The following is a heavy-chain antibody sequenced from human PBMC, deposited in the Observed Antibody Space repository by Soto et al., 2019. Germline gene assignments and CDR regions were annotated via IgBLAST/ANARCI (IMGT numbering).Heavy chain of an antibody. D-gene: IGHD1-1*01. V-gene: IGHV1-69*08. Sequence: QVQLVQSGAEVRKPGSSVKVSCKASRGTFNTYTICWVRQAPGQGLEWMGRIIPLHGVADYAQKFQGRVTMTADMSTSPAYMELSSLTSEDTAVYYCARDDDGDYWGQGTLVTVSS. CDR2: IIPLHGVA. CDR1: RGTFNTYT. CDR3: ARDDDGDY. J-gene: IGHJ4*02.